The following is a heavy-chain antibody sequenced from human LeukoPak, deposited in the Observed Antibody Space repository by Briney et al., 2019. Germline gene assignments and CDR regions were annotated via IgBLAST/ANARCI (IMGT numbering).Heavy chain of an antibody. Sequence: SETLSLTCTVSGGSISSGSYYWSWIRQPAGKGLEWIERIYTSGSTNYNPSLKSRVTISVDTSKNQFSLKLSSVTAADTAVYYCARDIVVVPAAGNWFDPWGQGTLVTVSS. V-gene: IGHV4-61*02. D-gene: IGHD2-2*01. CDR1: GGSISSGSYY. J-gene: IGHJ5*02. CDR2: IYTSGST. CDR3: ARDIVVVPAAGNWFDP.